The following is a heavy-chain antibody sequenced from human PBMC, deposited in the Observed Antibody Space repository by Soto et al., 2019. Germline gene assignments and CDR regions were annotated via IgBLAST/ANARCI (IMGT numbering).Heavy chain of an antibody. CDR2: ISGSGGST. D-gene: IGHD2-15*01. CDR1: GFTFSSYA. V-gene: IGHV3-23*01. Sequence: EVQLLESGGGLVQPGGSLRLSCAASGFTFSSYAMSWVRQAPGKGLEWVSAISGSGGSTYYADSVKGRFTISRDNSKNTLYLQMNSLRAEDTAVYYCAKDFATSIVVVVAATLGVGMDVWGKGTTVTVSS. CDR3: AKDFATSIVVVVAATLGVGMDV. J-gene: IGHJ6*04.